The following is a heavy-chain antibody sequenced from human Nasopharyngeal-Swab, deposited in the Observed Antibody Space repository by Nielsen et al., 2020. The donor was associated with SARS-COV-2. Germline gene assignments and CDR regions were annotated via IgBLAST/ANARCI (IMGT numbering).Heavy chain of an antibody. CDR1: GFTFSSYG. CDR2: ISYDGSNK. D-gene: IGHD6-19*01. J-gene: IGHJ6*03. CDR3: AKDITGYSSGWFYYHYYMDV. V-gene: IGHV3-30*18. Sequence: GGSLRLSCAASGFTFSSYGMHWVRQAPGTGLAWVAVISYDGSNKYYADSVKGRFTISRGNSKNTLYLQMNSLRAEDTAVYYCAKDITGYSSGWFYYHYYMDVWGKGTSVTVSS.